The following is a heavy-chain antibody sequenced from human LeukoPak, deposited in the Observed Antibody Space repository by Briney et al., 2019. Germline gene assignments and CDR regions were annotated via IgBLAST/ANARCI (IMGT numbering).Heavy chain of an antibody. CDR2: ISYDGSNK. D-gene: IGHD4-17*01. J-gene: IGHJ4*02. Sequence: PGGSLRLSCAASGFTFSSYAMHWVRQAPGKGLEWVAVISYDGSNKYYVDSVKGRFTISRDNSKNTLYLQMNSLRAEDTAVYYCAKTTTVKSEVDYWGQGTLVTVSS. V-gene: IGHV3-30-3*01. CDR1: GFTFSSYA. CDR3: AKTTTVKSEVDY.